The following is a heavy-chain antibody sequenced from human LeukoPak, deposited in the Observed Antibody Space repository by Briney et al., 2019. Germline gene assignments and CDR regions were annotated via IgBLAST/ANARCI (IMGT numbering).Heavy chain of an antibody. CDR3: ARDSRPGIAAAGTVY. CDR2: IIAYNGNT. CDR1: GYTFTSYG. J-gene: IGHJ4*02. V-gene: IGHV1-18*01. Sequence: HRASVKVSCKASGYTFTSYGISWVRQAPGQGPEWMGWIIAYNGNTNYAQKLQGRVTMTTDTSTSTAYMELRSLRSDDTAVYYCARDSRPGIAAAGTVYWGQGTLVTVSS. D-gene: IGHD6-13*01.